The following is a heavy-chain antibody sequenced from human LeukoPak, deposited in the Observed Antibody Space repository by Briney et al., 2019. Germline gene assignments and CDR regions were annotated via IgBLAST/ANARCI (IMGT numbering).Heavy chain of an antibody. CDR1: GFTFSSYS. V-gene: IGHV3-48*01. CDR3: ARDFGARGWFDY. D-gene: IGHD6-19*01. Sequence: QPGGSLRLSCAASGFTFSSYSMNWVRQAPGKGLEWVSYINSVSSTIYYADSVKGRFTISRDDGKNSLYLQMNSLRAEDTAVYYCARDFGARGWFDYWGQGTLVSVPS. CDR2: INSVSSTI. J-gene: IGHJ4*02.